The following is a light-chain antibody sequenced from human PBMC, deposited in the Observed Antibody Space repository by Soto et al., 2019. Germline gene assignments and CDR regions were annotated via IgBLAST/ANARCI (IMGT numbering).Light chain of an antibody. CDR1: QSVLYSSNNKNY. CDR3: QQYYSSPLT. CDR2: WAS. J-gene: IGKJ4*01. Sequence: DIVMTQSPDSLAVSLGERATINCKSSQSVLYSSNNKNYLAWYRQKPGQPPKLLIYWASTRESGVPDRFSGSGSETDFTLTISSLQAEHVAVYYCQQYYSSPLTFGGGTKVDIK. V-gene: IGKV4-1*01.